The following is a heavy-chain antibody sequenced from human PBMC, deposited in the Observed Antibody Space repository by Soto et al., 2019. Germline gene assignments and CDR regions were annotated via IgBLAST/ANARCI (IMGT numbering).Heavy chain of an antibody. CDR2: ISGNGGT. J-gene: IGHJ4*02. CDR1: GFPFMIYA. CDR3: AKDAPGSGWLSDY. D-gene: IGHD3-22*01. V-gene: IGHV3-23*01. Sequence: GSMRLSCAASGFPFMIYAMSWVRQAPGKGLEWVSTISGNGGTSYADFVRGRFIISRDNSKNTLYLQMNSLRAEDTAIYYCAKDAPGSGWLSDYWGQGTRVTVSS.